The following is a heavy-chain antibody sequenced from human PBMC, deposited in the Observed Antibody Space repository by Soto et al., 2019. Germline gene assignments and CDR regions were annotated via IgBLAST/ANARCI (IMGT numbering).Heavy chain of an antibody. Sequence: VPLVESGGGVVQPGRSLRLSCAASGFTFSSYALSWVRQPPGKGLEWVSSISGRGSNTYYADSVKGRFTISRDNSKYTVYRQTNSLRAEDTAVYYCALQEALVIGWFDPWGQGTLVTVSS. CDR3: ALQEALVIGWFDP. CDR2: ISGRGSNT. J-gene: IGHJ5*02. D-gene: IGHD5-18*01. CDR1: GFTFSSYA. V-gene: IGHV3-23*04.